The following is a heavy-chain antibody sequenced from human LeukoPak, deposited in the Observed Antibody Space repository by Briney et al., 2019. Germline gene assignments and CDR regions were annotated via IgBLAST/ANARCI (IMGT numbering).Heavy chain of an antibody. CDR1: GFTFGSYA. D-gene: IGHD2-2*01. CDR2: ISYDGSNK. Sequence: GGPLRLSCAASGFTFGSYAMHWVRQAPGKGLEWVAVISYDGSNKYYADSVKGRFTISRDNSKNTLYLQMNSLRAEDTAVYYCARASFVVVPAADAFDIWGQGTMVTVSS. J-gene: IGHJ3*02. CDR3: ARASFVVVPAADAFDI. V-gene: IGHV3-30*01.